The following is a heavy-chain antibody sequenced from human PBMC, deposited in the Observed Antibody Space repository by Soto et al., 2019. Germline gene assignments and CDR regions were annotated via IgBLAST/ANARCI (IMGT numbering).Heavy chain of an antibody. CDR1: GFTFSSYA. V-gene: IGHV3-30-3*01. J-gene: IGHJ2*01. Sequence: QVQLVESGGGVVQPGRSLRLSCAASGFTFSSYAMHWVRQAPGKGLEWVAVISYDGSNKYYADSVKGRFTISRDNSQNPLSLQMHSLRLEVTGVYYCARPLWRDDYNCGYFDLWGRGTLVTVSS. CDR3: ARPLWRDDYNCGYFDL. CDR2: ISYDGSNK. D-gene: IGHD4-4*01.